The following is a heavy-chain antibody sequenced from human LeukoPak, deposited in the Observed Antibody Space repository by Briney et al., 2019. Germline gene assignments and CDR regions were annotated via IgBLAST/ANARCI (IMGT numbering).Heavy chain of an antibody. CDR2: IIPIFGTA. V-gene: IGHV1-69*06. CDR1: GGTFSSYV. Sequence: SVKVSCKASGGTFSSYVISWVRQAPGQGLEWMGGIIPIFGTANYAQKFQGRVTITADKSTSTAYMELSSLRSEDTAVYYCARPPRYCSSTSCYDDWYFDLWGRGTLVTVSS. CDR3: ARPPRYCSSTSCYDDWYFDL. J-gene: IGHJ2*01. D-gene: IGHD2-2*01.